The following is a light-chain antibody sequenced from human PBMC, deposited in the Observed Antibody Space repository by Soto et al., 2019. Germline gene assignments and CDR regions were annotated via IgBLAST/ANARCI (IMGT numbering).Light chain of an antibody. CDR3: QSYDNSLSGSGV. V-gene: IGLV1-40*01. J-gene: IGLJ3*02. Sequence: QSVLTQPPSVSGAPGQSVTISCTGSSSNIGAGYDVHWYQQLPGAAPKLLIYTNNNRPSGVPDRFSGSKSGTSASLAITGLQAEDEGDYYCQSYDNSLSGSGVFGGGTKVTVL. CDR2: TNN. CDR1: SSNIGAGYD.